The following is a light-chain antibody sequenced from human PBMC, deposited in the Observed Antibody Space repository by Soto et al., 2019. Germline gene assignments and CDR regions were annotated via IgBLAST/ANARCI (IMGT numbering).Light chain of an antibody. Sequence: EIVLTQAPGTLSLSPGEMATLSFRASQSVSSANFAWYQQKPGQAHRLIIYGASSRATGIPDRFSGSGSGTVFTLTINILEPDDFAVYYCHQYGNSPKTFGQGTKVDIK. CDR3: HQYGNSPKT. J-gene: IGKJ1*01. V-gene: IGKV3-20*01. CDR2: GAS. CDR1: QSVSSAN.